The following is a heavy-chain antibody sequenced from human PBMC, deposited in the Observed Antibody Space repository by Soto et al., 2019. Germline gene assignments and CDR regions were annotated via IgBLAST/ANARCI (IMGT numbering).Heavy chain of an antibody. D-gene: IGHD1-26*01. CDR3: AKEGGNHYYYYAMDV. CDR1: GDSVSTNSAA. V-gene: IGHV6-1*01. CDR2: TFYRSKWYN. Sequence: SQTLSLTCLISGDSVSTNSAAWSWIRQSPSRGLEWLGRTFYRSKWYNDYAVSVKGRITINPDTSKNQFSLQLNSVTPEDTAVYYCAKEGGNHYYYYAMDVWGQGTTVTSP. J-gene: IGHJ6*02.